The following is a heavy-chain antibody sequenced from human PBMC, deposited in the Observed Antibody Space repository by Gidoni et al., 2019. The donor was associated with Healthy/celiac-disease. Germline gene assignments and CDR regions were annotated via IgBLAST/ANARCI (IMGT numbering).Heavy chain of an antibody. CDR3: TRDPRLTGDPRFDY. V-gene: IGHV3-49*05. CDR1: GSTFGDYA. D-gene: IGHD7-27*01. J-gene: IGHJ4*02. CDR2: IRSKAYGGTT. Sequence: EVQLVESGGGLVKPGRSLRLSCKASGSTFGDYAMSWFRQAPGKGLEWVGVIRSKAYGGTTEYAASVKGRFTISRDDSKSIAYLQMNSLKTEDTAVYYCTRDPRLTGDPRFDYWGQGTLVTVSS.